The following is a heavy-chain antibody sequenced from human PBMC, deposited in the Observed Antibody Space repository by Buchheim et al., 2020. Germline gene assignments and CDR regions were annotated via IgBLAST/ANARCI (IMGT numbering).Heavy chain of an antibody. CDR3: ATLGAAAGTNWFDP. D-gene: IGHD6-13*01. V-gene: IGHV3-48*03. CDR2: ISSSGSTI. J-gene: IGHJ5*02. Sequence: EVQLVESGGGLVQPGGSLRLSCAASGFTFSSYEMNWVRQAPGKGLEWVSYISSSGSTIYYADSVKGRFTLSRDNAKNSLYLQMNSLRAEDTAVYYCATLGAAAGTNWFDPWGQGTL. CDR1: GFTFSSYE.